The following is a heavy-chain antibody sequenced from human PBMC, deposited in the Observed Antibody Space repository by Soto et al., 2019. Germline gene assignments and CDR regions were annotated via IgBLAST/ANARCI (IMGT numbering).Heavy chain of an antibody. J-gene: IGHJ3*02. D-gene: IGHD2-15*01. V-gene: IGHV1-8*01. CDR2: MNPNSGNT. CDR3: ASSQYCSGGSCYPWDAFDI. Sequence: GASVKVSCKASGYTFTSYDINWVRQATGQGLEWMGWMNPNSGNTGYAQKFQGRVTMTRNTSISTAYMELSSLRSEDTAVYYCASSQYCSGGSCYPWDAFDIWGQGTMVTVS. CDR1: GYTFTSYD.